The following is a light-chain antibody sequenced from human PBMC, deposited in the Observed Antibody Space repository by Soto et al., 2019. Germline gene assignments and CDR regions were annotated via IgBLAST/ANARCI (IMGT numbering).Light chain of an antibody. CDR1: SSDGGGYNY. Sequence: QTLRTQPASQSASPGLSITISCTGNSSDGGGYNYVAWYQQHPGKAPKLMIYDVSNRPSGVSNRFSGSKSGNTASLTISGLQAEDEADYYCSSYTSSSTLYVFGTGTKVTVL. CDR3: SSYTSSSTLYV. V-gene: IGLV2-14*01. J-gene: IGLJ1*01. CDR2: DVS.